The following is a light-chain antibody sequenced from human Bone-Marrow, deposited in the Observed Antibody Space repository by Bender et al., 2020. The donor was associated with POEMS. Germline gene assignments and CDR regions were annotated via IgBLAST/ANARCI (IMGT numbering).Light chain of an antibody. CDR2: NNS. J-gene: IGLJ3*02. Sequence: QSVLTQPPSASGTPGQRFTISCSGSSSKFGSYPVNWYQQLPVAAPKLFIFNNSQRPSGVTDRFSCSNSGTSASLAISGLLADDEADFYCETWDDSLNGWVFGGGTKLTVL. CDR1: SSKFGSYP. V-gene: IGLV1-44*01. CDR3: ETWDDSLNGWV.